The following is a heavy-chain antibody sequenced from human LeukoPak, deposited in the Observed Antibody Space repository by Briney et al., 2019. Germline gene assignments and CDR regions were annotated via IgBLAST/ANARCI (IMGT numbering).Heavy chain of an antibody. CDR3: GRDLGVGFCSSTGCNNLNMDV. D-gene: IGHD2-2*01. J-gene: IGHJ6*03. CDR1: GFTFDDYD. V-gene: IGHV3-53*01. Sequence: PGGSLRLSCVGSGFTFDDYDMAWVRLRPGKGLEWVSVIYSGDNTYYADSVKGRFTIYRDNSRNTLYLQMNSLRVEDTAVYYCGRDLGVGFCSSTGCNNLNMDVWGKGTTVTVSS. CDR2: IYSGDNT.